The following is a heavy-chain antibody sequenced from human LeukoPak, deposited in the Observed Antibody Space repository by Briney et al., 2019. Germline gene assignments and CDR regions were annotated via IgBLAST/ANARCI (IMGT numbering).Heavy chain of an antibody. CDR3: ARDAEYSSSWYGDNWFDP. Sequence: ASVKVSCKASGYTFTTYDINWVRQAPGQGLEWMGWMNPDSGDTGYAQKFQGRVTMTRSTSITTAYMELSSLRSEDTAVYYCARDAEYSSSWYGDNWFDPWGQGTLVTVSS. CDR1: GYTFTTYD. V-gene: IGHV1-8*01. CDR2: MNPDSGDT. D-gene: IGHD6-13*01. J-gene: IGHJ5*02.